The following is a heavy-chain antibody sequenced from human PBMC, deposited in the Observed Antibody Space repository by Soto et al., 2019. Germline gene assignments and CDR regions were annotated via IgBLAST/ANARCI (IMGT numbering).Heavy chain of an antibody. J-gene: IGHJ5*02. CDR2: IHAGGST. CDR1: GFSVSNNY. CDR3: ASLAVAEGFDP. Sequence: EVQLVETGGGLIQPGGSLRLSCAASGFSVSNNYMSWVRQAPGKGLEWVSIIHAGGSTYYADSVKGRFTISRDNSKNTVYLQMNALRDEDTAMYYCASLAVAEGFDPWGQGTLITVSS. D-gene: IGHD6-19*01. V-gene: IGHV3-53*02.